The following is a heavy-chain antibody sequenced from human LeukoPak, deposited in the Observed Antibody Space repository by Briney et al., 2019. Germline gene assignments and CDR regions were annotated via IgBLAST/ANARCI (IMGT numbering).Heavy chain of an antibody. J-gene: IGHJ4*02. CDR3: AKGGVTIFGPDY. CDR1: GFTFSSYG. V-gene: IGHV3-30*02. CDR2: IRYDGSNK. Sequence: GGSLRLSCAASGFTFSSYGMHWVRQAPGKGLEWVAFIRYDGSNKCYADSVKGRFTISRDNSKNTLYLQMNSLRAEDTAVYYCAKGGVTIFGPDYWGQGTLVTVSS. D-gene: IGHD3-3*01.